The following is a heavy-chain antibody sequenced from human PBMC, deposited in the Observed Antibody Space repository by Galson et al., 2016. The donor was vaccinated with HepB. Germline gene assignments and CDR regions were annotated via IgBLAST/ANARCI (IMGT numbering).Heavy chain of an antibody. D-gene: IGHD6-13*01. CDR1: GDSINIARYC. CDR3: VRDEYNISWYKY. V-gene: IGHV4-39*02. Sequence: SETLSLTCSVSGDSINIARYCWGWIRQSPTKGLEWIGTITSSGSTSYNPSLRSRVSISVDTSTNQLSLKLNSVTASDTALYYCVRDEYNISWYKYWGQGTLVTVSS. J-gene: IGHJ4*02. CDR2: ITSSGST.